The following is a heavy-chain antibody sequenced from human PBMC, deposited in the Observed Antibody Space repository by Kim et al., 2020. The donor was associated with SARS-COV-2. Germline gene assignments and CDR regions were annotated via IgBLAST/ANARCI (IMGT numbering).Heavy chain of an antibody. J-gene: IGHJ4*02. D-gene: IGHD6-13*01. Sequence: NPALKSRVTISVDTSKNQFSLKLSSVTAADTAVYYCARGRYSSSWYSFDYWGQGTLVTVSS. CDR3: ARGRYSSSWYSFDY. V-gene: IGHV4-34*01.